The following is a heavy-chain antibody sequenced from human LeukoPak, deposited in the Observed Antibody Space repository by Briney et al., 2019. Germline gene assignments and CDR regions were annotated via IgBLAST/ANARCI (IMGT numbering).Heavy chain of an antibody. CDR3: ARPAKSYSSGWYYFDY. D-gene: IGHD6-19*01. J-gene: IGHJ4*02. CDR1: GFTFSSYA. V-gene: IGHV3-30-3*01. CDR2: ISYDGSNK. Sequence: PGGSLRLSCAASGFTFSSYAMHWVRQAPGEGLEWVAVISYDGSNKYYADSVKGRFTISRDNSKNTLYLQMNSLRAEDTAVYYCARPAKSYSSGWYYFDYWGQGTLVTVSS.